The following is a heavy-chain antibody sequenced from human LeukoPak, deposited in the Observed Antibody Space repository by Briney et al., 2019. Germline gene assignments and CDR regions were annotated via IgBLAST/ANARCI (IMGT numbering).Heavy chain of an antibody. J-gene: IGHJ6*02. CDR1: GYNFITYW. Sequence: GESLKISCKGSGYNFITYWIGWVRQMPGKGVEWMGIIYPSNSDTRYSPSFQGQVTFSADKSISTAYLQWSSLKASDTAMYYCARHRVDSSSPRGMDVWGQGTTVTVSS. V-gene: IGHV5-51*01. CDR2: IYPSNSDT. CDR3: ARHRVDSSSPRGMDV. D-gene: IGHD6-13*01.